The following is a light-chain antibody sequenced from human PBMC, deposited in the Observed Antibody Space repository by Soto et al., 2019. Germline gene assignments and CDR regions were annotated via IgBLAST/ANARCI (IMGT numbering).Light chain of an antibody. Sequence: IVLTQSPGTLSLSPGERATLSCRASQSVSSSYLAWYQQKPGQAPRLLIYGASTRATGIPDRFSCSGSGTDFTLTISRLEPEDFAVYYCQQYGSSPFYTFVQGTKLEIK. J-gene: IGKJ2*01. V-gene: IGKV3-20*01. CDR2: GAS. CDR3: QQYGSSPFYT. CDR1: QSVSSSY.